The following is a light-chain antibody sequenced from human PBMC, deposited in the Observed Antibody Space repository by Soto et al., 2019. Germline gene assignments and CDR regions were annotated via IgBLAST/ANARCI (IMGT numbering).Light chain of an antibody. CDR2: KAS. V-gene: IGKV1-5*03. CDR3: QQYNSYPT. CDR1: QSISSW. J-gene: IGKJ5*01. Sequence: DIQMTQSPSTLSASVGDGVTITCRASQSISSWLAWYQQKPGKAPKLLIYKASSLESGVPSRFSGSGSGTEFTLNISSLQPDDFATYYCQQYNSYPTFGQRTRLEIK.